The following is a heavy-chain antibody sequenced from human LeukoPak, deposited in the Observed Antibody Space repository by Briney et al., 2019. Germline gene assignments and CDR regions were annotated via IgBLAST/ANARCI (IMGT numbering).Heavy chain of an antibody. CDR2: ISSSGDST. CDR3: ARGRYCSSTSCCIDY. V-gene: IGHV3-23*01. Sequence: PGGSLRLSCAASGFTFSSYAMSWVRQAPGKGLEWVSGISSSGDSTYYADSVKGRFTISRDDSKKTLYLQTNSLRAEDTAVYYCARGRYCSSTSCCIDYWGQGTLVTVSS. CDR1: GFTFSSYA. D-gene: IGHD2-2*01. J-gene: IGHJ4*02.